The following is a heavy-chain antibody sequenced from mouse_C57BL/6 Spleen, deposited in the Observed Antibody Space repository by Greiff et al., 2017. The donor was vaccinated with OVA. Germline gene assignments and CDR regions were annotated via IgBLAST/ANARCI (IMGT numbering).Heavy chain of an antibody. V-gene: IGHV1-26*01. Sequence: EVQLQQSGPELVKPGASVKISCKASGYTFTDYYLNWVKQSHGKSLEWIGDINPNNGGTSYNQKFTGKATLTVDKSSSTADMVLRSLTSEDSAVYYCARGDYGSSPDDWGQGTTLTVSS. CDR2: INPNNGGT. J-gene: IGHJ2*01. D-gene: IGHD1-1*01. CDR1: GYTFTDYY. CDR3: ARGDYGSSPDD.